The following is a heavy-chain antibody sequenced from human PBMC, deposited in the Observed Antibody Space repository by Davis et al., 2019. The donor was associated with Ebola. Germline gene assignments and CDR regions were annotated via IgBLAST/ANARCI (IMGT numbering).Heavy chain of an antibody. J-gene: IGHJ4*02. CDR3: AREVLWFGELLSYYFDY. V-gene: IGHV3-11*01. CDR1: GFTFSDYY. CDR2: ISSSGSTI. Sequence: GESLKISCAASGFTFSDYYMSWIRQAPGKGLEWVSYISSSGSTIYYADSVKGRFTISRDNAKNSLYLQMNSLRAEDTAVYYCAREVLWFGELLSYYFDYWGQGTLVTVSS. D-gene: IGHD3-10*01.